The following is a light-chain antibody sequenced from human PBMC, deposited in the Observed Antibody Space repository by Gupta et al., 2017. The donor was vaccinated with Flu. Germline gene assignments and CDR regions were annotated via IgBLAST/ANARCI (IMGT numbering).Light chain of an antibody. J-gene: IGLJ3*02. CDR3: FSYAGSATLV. CDR2: EVT. Sequence: SALTQPASVSGSPGQSITISCTGTSSNIGTYNLVSWYQQHPGKAPKLMIYEVTKRPSGVSSRFSGSKSGNAASLTISGLQAEDEADYYCFSYAGSATLVFGGGTKLTVL. V-gene: IGLV2-23*02. CDR1: SSNIGTYNL.